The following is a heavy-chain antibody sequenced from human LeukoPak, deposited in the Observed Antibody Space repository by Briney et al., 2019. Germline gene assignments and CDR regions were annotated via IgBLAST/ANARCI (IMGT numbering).Heavy chain of an antibody. D-gene: IGHD6-13*01. J-gene: IGHJ6*03. CDR1: GGSFSGYY. CDR3: ARGGEQQLVPGGYYYYYMDV. V-gene: IGHV4-34*01. CDR2: INHSGST. Sequence: SETLSLTCAVYGGSFSGYYWGWVRQPPGKGLEWIGEINHSGSTNYNPSLKSRVTISVDTSKNQFSLKLSSVTAADTAVYYCARGGEQQLVPGGYYYYYMDVWGKGTTVTVSS.